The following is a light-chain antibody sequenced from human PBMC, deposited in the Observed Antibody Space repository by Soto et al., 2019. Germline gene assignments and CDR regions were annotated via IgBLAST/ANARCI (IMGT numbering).Light chain of an antibody. CDR2: GAS. Sequence: ESMLTQSPGTLSLSPGERATLSCRASQSVSTRYLAWYQQKPGQAPRLLIYGASISATGIPDRFSGSGSETAVTLTISRLEPEDGAVDYCDDFGGSAPAFTFGQGTKLEI. V-gene: IGKV3-20*01. CDR1: QSVSTRY. CDR3: DDFGGSAPAFT. J-gene: IGKJ2*01.